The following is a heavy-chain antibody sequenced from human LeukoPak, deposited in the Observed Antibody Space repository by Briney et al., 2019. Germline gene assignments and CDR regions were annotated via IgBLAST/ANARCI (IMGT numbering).Heavy chain of an antibody. CDR3: AGFAAAPGGRDY. D-gene: IGHD1-26*01. Sequence: SETLSLTCAVYGGSFSGYYWSWIRQPPGKGLEWIGEINHSGSTNYNPSLKSRVTISVDTSKNQFSLKLSSVTAADTAVYYCAGFAAAPGGRDYWGQGTLVTVSS. CDR1: GGSFSGYY. CDR2: INHSGST. J-gene: IGHJ4*02. V-gene: IGHV4-34*01.